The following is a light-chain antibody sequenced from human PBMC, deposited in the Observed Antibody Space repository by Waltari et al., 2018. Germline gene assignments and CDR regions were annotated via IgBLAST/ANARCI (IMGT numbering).Light chain of an antibody. CDR2: EVS. V-gene: IGLV2-8*01. CDR1: SSDVGGSKY. Sequence: QSALTQPPSASGSPGQSITISCTGTSSDVGGSKYVSWFQQHPGKAPKLIIYEVSKRPSGVPDRFSGSKSGNTASLTVSGLQAEDEADYYCTSYAGSNNFVLFGGGTKLTVL. CDR3: TSYAGSNNFVL. J-gene: IGLJ2*01.